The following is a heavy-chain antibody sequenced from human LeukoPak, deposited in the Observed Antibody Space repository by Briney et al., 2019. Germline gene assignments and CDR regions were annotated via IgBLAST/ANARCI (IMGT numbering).Heavy chain of an antibody. CDR1: GYSLTSYW. D-gene: IGHD5-18*01. V-gene: IGHV5-51*01. CDR3: ATGYSYGWPSDYYYGMDV. CDR2: IYPGDSDT. J-gene: IGHJ6*02. Sequence: GESLKISCKGSGYSLTSYWIGWVRQMPGKGLEWLGIIYPGDSDTRYSPSFQGQVTISADKSISTAYLQWSSLKASDTAMYYCATGYSYGWPSDYYYGMDVWGQGTTVTVSS.